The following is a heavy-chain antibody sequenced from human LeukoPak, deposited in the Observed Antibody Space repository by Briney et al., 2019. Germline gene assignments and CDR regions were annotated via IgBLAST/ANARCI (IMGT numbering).Heavy chain of an antibody. J-gene: IGHJ4*02. CDR1: GGSISSGSYY. V-gene: IGHV4-30-2*01. D-gene: IGHD4-17*01. CDR2: IYHSGTT. CDR3: AGAGYGDYYFDY. Sequence: PSQTLSLTCTVSGGSISSGSYYWSWIRQPPGKGLEWIGYIYHSGTTYYNPSLKSRVTISVDTSKNQFSLRLTSVTAADTAVYYCAGAGYGDYYFDYWGQGTLVTVSS.